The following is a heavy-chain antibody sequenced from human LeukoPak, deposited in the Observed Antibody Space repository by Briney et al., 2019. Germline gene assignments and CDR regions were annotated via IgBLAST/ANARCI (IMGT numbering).Heavy chain of an antibody. J-gene: IGHJ5*02. CDR3: ARVNECSSSSCFTSWFDP. CDR2: VGYDGGP. CDR1: DGSITSLNRY. Sequence: SYTLSLTCPVSDGSITSLNRYWRWIRQPPGKGLEWLGSVGYDGGPYHNQSLTSRVTMSIDSSRNQFSLSLTSVTAADTAVYYCARVNECSSSSCFTSWFDPWGQGTLVTVSS. V-gene: IGHV4-39*07. D-gene: IGHD2-2*02.